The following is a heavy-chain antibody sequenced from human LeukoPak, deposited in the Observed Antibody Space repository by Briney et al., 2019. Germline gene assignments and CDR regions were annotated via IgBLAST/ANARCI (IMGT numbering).Heavy chain of an antibody. CDR3: ARERGMRELRTWFDP. CDR2: VYVTGIT. V-gene: IGHV4-61*02. D-gene: IGHD3-16*01. J-gene: IGHJ5*02. CDR1: GVSITFGSNY. Sequence: SETLSLTCNVSGVSITFGSNYWNWLRQPAGKTLEWIGRVYVTGITNYNPSLKSRVTISLDKARNQVSLMLTSVTAADTAVYYCARERGMRELRTWFDPWGQGSLVTVST.